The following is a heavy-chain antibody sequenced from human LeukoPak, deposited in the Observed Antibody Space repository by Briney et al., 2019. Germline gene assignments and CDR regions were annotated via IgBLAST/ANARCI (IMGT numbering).Heavy chain of an antibody. CDR1: RGSISSSSYY. CDR3: ARHVHDYIWGSYRHGRYDY. J-gene: IGHJ4*02. Sequence: SETLSLTCTVSRGSISSSSYYWGWIRQPPGKGLEWIGSIYYSGSTYYNPSLKSRVTISVDTSKNQFSLKLSSVTAADTAVYYCARHVHDYIWGSYRHGRYDYWGQGTLVTVSS. CDR2: IYYSGST. V-gene: IGHV4-39*01. D-gene: IGHD3-16*02.